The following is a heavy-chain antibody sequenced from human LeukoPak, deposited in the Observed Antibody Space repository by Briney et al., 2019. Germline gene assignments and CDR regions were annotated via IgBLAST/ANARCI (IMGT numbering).Heavy chain of an antibody. V-gene: IGHV3-23*01. Sequence: GGSLRLSCAASGLAVSNNYMTWVRQAPGKGLEWVSAISGSGGSTYYADSVKGRFTISRDTSKNTLYLQMTSLTPEDTAVYYCAKDLMRDRWFGESWGQGTLVSVSS. CDR2: ISGSGGST. CDR1: GLAVSNNY. CDR3: AKDLMRDRWFGES. D-gene: IGHD3-10*01. J-gene: IGHJ5*02.